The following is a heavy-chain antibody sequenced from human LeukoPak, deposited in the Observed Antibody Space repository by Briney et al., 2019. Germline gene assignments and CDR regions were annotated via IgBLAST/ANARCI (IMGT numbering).Heavy chain of an antibody. D-gene: IGHD1-1*01. CDR3: ARETQNSNYGTTFDY. CDR2: ISPSGNSR. J-gene: IGHJ4*02. V-gene: IGHV3-23*01. Sequence: GGSLRLSCAASGFTFSSYAMSWVRQAPGKGLEWVSAISPSGNSRYYADSVKGRFTISRDNAKNSLYLQMNSLRAEDTAVYYCARETQNSNYGTTFDYWGQGTLVTVSS. CDR1: GFTFSSYA.